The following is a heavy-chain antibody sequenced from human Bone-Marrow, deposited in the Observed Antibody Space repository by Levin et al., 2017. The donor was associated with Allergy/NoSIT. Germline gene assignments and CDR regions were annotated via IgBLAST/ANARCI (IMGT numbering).Heavy chain of an antibody. CDR1: GDSINSYY. D-gene: IGHD3-3*01. V-gene: IGHV4-59*01. CDR3: TSSTPDNEWIYFDS. Sequence: SETLSLTCTVSGDSINSYYWSWIRQPPGKGLDWIGYMYYSGSTTYNPSLKSRVSMSVDTSTNQFSLKLSSETAADTAVYYCTSSTPDNEWIYFDSWGQGTLVTVSS. J-gene: IGHJ4*02. CDR2: MYYSGST.